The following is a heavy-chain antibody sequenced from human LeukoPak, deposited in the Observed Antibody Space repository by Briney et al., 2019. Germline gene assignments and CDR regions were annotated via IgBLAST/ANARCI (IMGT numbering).Heavy chain of an antibody. CDR3: AKNLLGVGTGGYFDY. J-gene: IGHJ4*02. CDR2: ISYDGSDK. D-gene: IGHD1-26*01. CDR1: GFTFSTYG. Sequence: TGGSLRLSCAASGFTFSTYGMHWVRQAPGKGLEWVAVISYDGSDKYYADSVKGRFTISRDNSKNTLYLQMNSLRAEDTALYYCAKNLLGVGTGGYFDYWGQGTLVTVSS. V-gene: IGHV3-30*18.